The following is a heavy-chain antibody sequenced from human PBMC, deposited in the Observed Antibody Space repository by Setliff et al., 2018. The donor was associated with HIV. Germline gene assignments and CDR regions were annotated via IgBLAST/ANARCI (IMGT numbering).Heavy chain of an antibody. Sequence: PSETLSLTCAVYGGSFSGYYWSWIRQPPGKGLEWIGEINDNGSTNYNPSLKSRVTISVDTSKNQFSLKLSSVTAADTAVYYCARLRGSYDFSNWFDPWGQGTQVTVSS. D-gene: IGHD3-3*01. J-gene: IGHJ5*02. V-gene: IGHV4-34*01. CDR1: GGSFSGYY. CDR3: ARLRGSYDFSNWFDP. CDR2: INDNGST.